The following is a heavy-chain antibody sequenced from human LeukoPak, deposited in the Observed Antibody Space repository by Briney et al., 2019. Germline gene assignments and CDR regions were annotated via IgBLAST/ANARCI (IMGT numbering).Heavy chain of an antibody. D-gene: IGHD6-19*01. V-gene: IGHV3-33*08. CDR3: ARGWAVTGNPNWFDP. J-gene: IGHJ5*02. Sequence: GSLRLSCAASGFTFSDYYMSWIRQAPGKGLDWVAVIWSDGSKTYYTDSVKGRFTISRDNSKNTLYLQMFSLRVEDSAVYYCARGWAVTGNPNWFDPWGQGTLVGVSS. CDR2: IWSDGSKT. CDR1: GFTFSDYY.